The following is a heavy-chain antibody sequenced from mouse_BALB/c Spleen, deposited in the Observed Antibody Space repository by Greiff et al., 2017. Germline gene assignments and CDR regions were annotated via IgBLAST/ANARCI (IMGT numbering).Heavy chain of an antibody. D-gene: IGHD2-3*01. Sequence: EVHLVESGPSLVKPSQTLSLTCSVTGDSITSGYWNWIRKFPGNKLEYMGYISYSGSTYYNPSLKSRISITRDTSKNQYYLQLNSVTTEDTATYYCARLHGYSYYFDDWGQGTTLTVSS. J-gene: IGHJ2*01. V-gene: IGHV3-8*02. CDR1: GDSITSGY. CDR2: ISYSGST. CDR3: ARLHGYSYYFDD.